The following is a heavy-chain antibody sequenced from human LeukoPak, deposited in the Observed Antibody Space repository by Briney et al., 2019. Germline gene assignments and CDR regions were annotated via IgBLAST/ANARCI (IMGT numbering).Heavy chain of an antibody. CDR1: GFSFSHYA. D-gene: IGHD5-12*01. CDR3: AKSYNGYESKPAY. Sequence: GGSLRLSCVSSGFSFSHYAMSWVRQAPGRGLEWVSSISGSGGSTHYVDSVKGRFTISRDKTKNTLYLQMNSLRAEDTVVYYCAKSYNGYESKPAYWGQGTLVTVSS. J-gene: IGHJ4*02. CDR2: ISGSGGST. V-gene: IGHV3-23*01.